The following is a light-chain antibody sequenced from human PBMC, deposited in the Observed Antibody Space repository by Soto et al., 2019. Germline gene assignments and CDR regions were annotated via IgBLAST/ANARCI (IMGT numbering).Light chain of an antibody. CDR2: EAI. J-gene: IGLJ1*01. Sequence: QSVLTQPAAVSGSPGQSIIISCTGSSIDVGKYNLVSWYQQHPGKAPKFMIYEAIKRPPGVSNRFSGSKSGNTASLTISGLQAEDEADYYCCSYAGSNTYVFGTGTKVTV. CDR1: SIDVGKYNL. V-gene: IGLV2-23*01. CDR3: CSYAGSNTYV.